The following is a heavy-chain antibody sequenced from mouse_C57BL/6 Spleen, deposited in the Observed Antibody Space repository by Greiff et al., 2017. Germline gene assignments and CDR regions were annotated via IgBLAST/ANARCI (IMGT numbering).Heavy chain of an antibody. V-gene: IGHV1-82*01. Sequence: QVQLQQSGPELVKPGASVKISCKASGYAFSSSWMNWVKQRPGKGLEWIGRIYPGDGDTNYNGKFKGKATLTADKSSSTAYMQLSSLTSGDSAVYFWARDYYGSSYHYFDYWGQGTTLTVAS. D-gene: IGHD1-1*01. CDR1: GYAFSSSW. J-gene: IGHJ2*01. CDR3: ARDYYGSSYHYFDY. CDR2: IYPGDGDT.